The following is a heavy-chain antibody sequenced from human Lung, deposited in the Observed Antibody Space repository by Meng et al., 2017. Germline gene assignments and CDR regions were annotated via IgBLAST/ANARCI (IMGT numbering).Heavy chain of an antibody. CDR3: ARDEDISAAGKLFGDY. V-gene: IGHV1-2*06. CDR1: GYNFPDYG. CDR2: IDPKSGAT. D-gene: IGHD6-13*01. J-gene: IGHJ4*02. Sequence: ASAKVSCKPAGYNFPDYGLHWVRRAPGQGLEWMGRIDPKSGATHYAQRFQGRVTMIGDTSISTAYMELSGLRSDDAAMYYCARDEDISAAGKLFGDYWGQGTLVTVSS.